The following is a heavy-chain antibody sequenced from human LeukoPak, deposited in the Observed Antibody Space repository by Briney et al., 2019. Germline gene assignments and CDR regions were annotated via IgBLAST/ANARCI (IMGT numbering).Heavy chain of an antibody. D-gene: IGHD3-16*02. CDR2: IKQDGSEK. CDR1: GFTFSSYW. Sequence: GGSLRLSCAASGFTFSSYWMSWVRQAPGKGLEWVANIKQDGSEKYYVDSVKGRFTISRDNAKNSLYLQMNSLRAEDTAVYYCARIGDRRYYDYVWGSYRLSIYFDYWGQGTLVTVSS. V-gene: IGHV3-7*01. J-gene: IGHJ4*02. CDR3: ARIGDRRYYDYVWGSYRLSIYFDY.